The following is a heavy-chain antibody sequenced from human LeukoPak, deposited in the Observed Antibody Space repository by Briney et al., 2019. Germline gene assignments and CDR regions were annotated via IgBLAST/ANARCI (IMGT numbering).Heavy chain of an antibody. V-gene: IGHV4-59*08. Sequence: SETLSLTCTVSGGSISTYNWSWIRQPPGKGLEWTGYISYSGSTNYNPSLKSRVTISVDTSKNQFSLKLSSVTAADTAVYYCASRGVGSSGSYRAFDIWGQGTMVTVSS. D-gene: IGHD3-10*01. J-gene: IGHJ3*02. CDR3: ASRGVGSSGSYRAFDI. CDR1: GGSISTYN. CDR2: ISYSGST.